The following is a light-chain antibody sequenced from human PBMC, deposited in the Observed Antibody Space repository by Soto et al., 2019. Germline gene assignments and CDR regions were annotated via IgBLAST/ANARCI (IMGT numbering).Light chain of an antibody. CDR1: QSISSW. Sequence: DLQMTQSPSTLSASLGDSVTIXXRASQSISSWLAWYQQKPGKAPNLLIYDASSLKSGVPARFSGSGSGTEFTLTISSLQPDDFATYYCQQYNTYSTFGQGTRLEI. CDR3: QQYNTYST. J-gene: IGKJ5*01. CDR2: DAS. V-gene: IGKV1-5*01.